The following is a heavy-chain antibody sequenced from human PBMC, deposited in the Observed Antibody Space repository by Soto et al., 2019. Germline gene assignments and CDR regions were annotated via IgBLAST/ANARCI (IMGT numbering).Heavy chain of an antibody. Sequence: PGGSLRLSCAASGFTFSDYYMSWIRQAPGKGLEWVSYISSSGSTIYYADSVKGRFTISRDNAKNSLYLQMNSLRAEDTAVYYCARDQSDYDILTGYYQGLDPWGQGTLVTVSS. J-gene: IGHJ5*02. V-gene: IGHV3-11*01. CDR1: GFTFSDYY. D-gene: IGHD3-9*01. CDR3: ARDQSDYDILTGYYQGLDP. CDR2: ISSSGSTI.